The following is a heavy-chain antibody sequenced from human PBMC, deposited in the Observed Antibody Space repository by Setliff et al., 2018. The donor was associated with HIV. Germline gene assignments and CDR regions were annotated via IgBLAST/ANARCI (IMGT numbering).Heavy chain of an antibody. V-gene: IGHV1-2*04. CDR1: GYSFSDYY. J-gene: IGHJ5*01. Sequence: ASVKVSCKASGYSFSDYYIHWVRQAPGLGLEWMGWIDPKSGDAACPQKFQAWVTLTRDTSIRTAYMQLSRLRPDDTAVYYCARDPVSSGWYGNWFDSWGQGTLVTVSS. CDR3: ARDPVSSGWYGNWFDS. D-gene: IGHD6-13*01. CDR2: IDPKSGDA.